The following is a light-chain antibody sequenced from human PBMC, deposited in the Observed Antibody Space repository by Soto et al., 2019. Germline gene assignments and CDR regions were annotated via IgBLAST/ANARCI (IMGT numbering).Light chain of an antibody. CDR3: SSRIGGTSVV. Sequence: QSALTQPPSASGSPGQSVTISCTGTSSDLGDFNYVSWYQQHPGQVPKLMIYEVTKRPSGVPDRFSGSKSGNTASLTVSGLQAEDDADYYCSSRIGGTSVVFGGGTKVTVL. J-gene: IGLJ2*01. V-gene: IGLV2-8*01. CDR1: SSDLGDFNY. CDR2: EVT.